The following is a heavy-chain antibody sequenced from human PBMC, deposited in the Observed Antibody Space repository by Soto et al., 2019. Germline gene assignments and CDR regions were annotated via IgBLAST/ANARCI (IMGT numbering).Heavy chain of an antibody. V-gene: IGHV3-74*01. CDR1: GFTFSRFW. D-gene: IGHD5-18*01. Sequence: EVQLVESGGGLVQTGGSLRLSCAASGFTFSRFWMHWVRQALGKGLVWVSRITGDGTTTTYADSVKGRFTISRDNAKNTAYLQMNSLRAEDTAVYYCATLHSFGSDYWGEGTLVTVSS. CDR2: ITGDGTTT. J-gene: IGHJ4*02. CDR3: ATLHSFGSDY.